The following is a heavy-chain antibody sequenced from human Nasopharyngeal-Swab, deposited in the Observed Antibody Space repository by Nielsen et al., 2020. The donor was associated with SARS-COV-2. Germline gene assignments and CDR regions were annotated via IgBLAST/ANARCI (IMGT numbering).Heavy chain of an antibody. D-gene: IGHD2-8*01. CDR2: ISYDGSNK. J-gene: IGHJ3*02. CDR1: GFTFSSYA. Sequence: GESLKISCAASGFTFSSYAMHWVRQAPGKGLEWVAVISYDGSNKYYADSVKGRFTISRDNSKNTLYLQMNSLRAEDTAVYYCARVYYDAFDIWGQGTMVTVSS. CDR3: ARVYYDAFDI. V-gene: IGHV3-30*04.